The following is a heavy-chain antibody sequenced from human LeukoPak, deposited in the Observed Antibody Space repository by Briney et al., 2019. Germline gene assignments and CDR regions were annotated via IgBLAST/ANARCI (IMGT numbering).Heavy chain of an antibody. J-gene: IGHJ4*02. CDR2: IAYDGSRA. CDR3: TRYNNDHFDY. D-gene: IGHD1-14*01. Sequence: GGSLRLSCAGSGFTFCGYGMHWFRQTPGKGLEWVAVIAYDGSRAFYADSVKGRFTISRDNSKNTMTVQIDDLSAEDTAVYYCTRYNNDHFDYWGQGTLVTVSS. CDR1: GFTFCGYG. V-gene: IGHV3-33*01.